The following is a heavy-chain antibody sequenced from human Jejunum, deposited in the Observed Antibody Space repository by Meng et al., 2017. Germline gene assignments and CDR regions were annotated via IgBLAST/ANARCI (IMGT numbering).Heavy chain of an antibody. CDR3: TRGTDRAKSCDY. J-gene: IGHJ4*02. D-gene: IGHD1-14*01. CDR2: IHPSDST. Sequence: QVQLQKWVVGRLKPSETLFLTCAVYGGSSSGFYLSWSRQPPGKGLEWIGEIHPSDSTDYNPSLKSRLTISLDTSKNQFSLSLNSATAADTGIYYYTRGTDRAKSCDYWGQGTLVTVSS. V-gene: IGHV4-34*01. CDR1: GGSSSGFY.